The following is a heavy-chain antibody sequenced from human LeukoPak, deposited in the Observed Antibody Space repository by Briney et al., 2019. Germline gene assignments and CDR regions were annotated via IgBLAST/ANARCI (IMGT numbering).Heavy chain of an antibody. CDR3: ARKITMVRGPLIKGYFDL. J-gene: IGHJ2*01. CDR1: GFTFMNYV. Sequence: GGSLRLPCSGSGFTFMNYVMAWVRQDPGKGLEWVSSIRLGGGLTHSADPVKGRFIISRDMNTLFLQMNNLRPEDTAMYYCARKITMVRGPLIKGYFDLWGRGTLVSVSS. V-gene: IGHV3-23*01. CDR2: IRLGGGLT. D-gene: IGHD3-10*01.